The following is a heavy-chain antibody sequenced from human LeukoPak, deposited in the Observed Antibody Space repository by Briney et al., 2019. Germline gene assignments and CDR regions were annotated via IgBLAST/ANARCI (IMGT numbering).Heavy chain of an antibody. J-gene: IGHJ4*02. D-gene: IGHD6-13*01. V-gene: IGHV3-7*01. Sequence: GGSLRLSCAASGFTFSSFWMTWVRQAPGRGLEWVANIERDGSKKTYVDSVKGRFTISRDNAKNSLYLQMSSLRAEDTAVYYCATAPAAADSCWGQGTLVAVSS. CDR3: ATAPAAADSC. CDR2: IERDGSKK. CDR1: GFTFSSFW.